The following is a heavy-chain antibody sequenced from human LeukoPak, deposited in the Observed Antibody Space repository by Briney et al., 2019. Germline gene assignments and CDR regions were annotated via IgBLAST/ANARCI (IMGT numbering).Heavy chain of an antibody. V-gene: IGHV4-31*03. Sequence: TSETLSLTCTVSGDSISSDGYSWPWMRQPPGKGREWIGHISYSGNTYYNPSLKSRVTLSVDASKNQFSLNLTSVTAADTAIYYCARDFLRTASPDAFDFWGQGTMVTVS. J-gene: IGHJ3*01. CDR1: GDSISSDGYS. D-gene: IGHD2-21*02. CDR3: ARDFLRTASPDAFDF. CDR2: ISYSGNT.